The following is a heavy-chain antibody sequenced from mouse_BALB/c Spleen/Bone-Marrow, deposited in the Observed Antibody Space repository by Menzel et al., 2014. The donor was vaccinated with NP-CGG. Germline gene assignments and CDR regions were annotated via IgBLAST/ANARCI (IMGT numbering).Heavy chain of an antibody. V-gene: IGHV14-3*02. CDR2: IDPANGNT. J-gene: IGHJ3*01. Sequence: VHVTQSGAELVKPGASVKLSCTASGFNIKDTYMHWVKQRPEQGLEWIGRIDPANGNTKYDPKFQGKATITADTSSNTAYLQLSSLTSEDTAVYYCASYYYGSSSFAYWAQGTLVPVS. CDR3: ASYYYGSSSFAY. CDR1: GFNIKDTY. D-gene: IGHD1-1*01.